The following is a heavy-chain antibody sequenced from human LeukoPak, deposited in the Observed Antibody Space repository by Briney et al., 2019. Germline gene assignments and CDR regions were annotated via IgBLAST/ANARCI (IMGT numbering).Heavy chain of an antibody. D-gene: IGHD2-2*03. J-gene: IGHJ4*02. Sequence: PGGSLRLSCAASGFTFSDYGIHWVRQAPGKGLEWVAVLSPHGNYEYYADSVQGRFTVSRDDSKNTVYLQMSSLRDEDTAVYYCARDWIDRSLDYWGQGTLLTVSS. V-gene: IGHV3-33*01. CDR3: ARDWIDRSLDY. CDR2: LSPHGNYE. CDR1: GFTFSDYG.